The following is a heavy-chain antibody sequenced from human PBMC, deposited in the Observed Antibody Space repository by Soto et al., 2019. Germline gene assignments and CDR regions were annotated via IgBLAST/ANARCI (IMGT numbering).Heavy chain of an antibody. CDR3: ARGGPTTSYYLAF. J-gene: IGHJ4*02. Sequence: TSETLSLTCAVFGGSFSDYYWNWVRQPPGKGLEWIGEIRHSGSTNYNPALKSRLTMSVDTSKNQFSLKLSSVTAADTAMYYCARGGPTTSYYLAFWGQGTLVTVSS. CDR2: IRHSGST. V-gene: IGHV4-34*01. CDR1: GGSFSDYY. D-gene: IGHD2-2*01.